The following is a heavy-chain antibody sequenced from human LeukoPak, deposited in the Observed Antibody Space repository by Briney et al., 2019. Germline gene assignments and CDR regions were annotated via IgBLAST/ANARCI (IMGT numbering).Heavy chain of an antibody. D-gene: IGHD1-1*01. J-gene: IGHJ5*02. V-gene: IGHV6-1*01. CDR2: TYYRSKWYN. Sequence: SQTLSLTCAISGDSVSSNSAAWNWIRQSPSRDLEWLGRTYYRSKWYNDYAVSVKSRITINPDTSKNQFSLLNSVTPEDTAVYYCARVFIDEARTAAFDPWGQGTLVTVSS. CDR1: GDSVSSNSAA. CDR3: ARVFIDEARTAAFDP.